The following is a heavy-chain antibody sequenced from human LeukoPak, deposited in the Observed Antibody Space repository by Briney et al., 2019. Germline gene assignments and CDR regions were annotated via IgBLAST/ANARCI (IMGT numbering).Heavy chain of an antibody. CDR1: GYTFTSYY. J-gene: IGHJ4*02. Sequence: ASVKVSCKASGYTFTSYYMHWVRQAPGQGPEWMGIINPSGGSTSYAQKFQGRVTMTRDTSTSTVYMELSSLRSEDTAVSYCARYQTVWREYSSSSGAGNFDYWGQGTLVTVSS. D-gene: IGHD6-6*01. CDR2: INPSGGST. CDR3: ARYQTVWREYSSSSGAGNFDY. V-gene: IGHV1-46*01.